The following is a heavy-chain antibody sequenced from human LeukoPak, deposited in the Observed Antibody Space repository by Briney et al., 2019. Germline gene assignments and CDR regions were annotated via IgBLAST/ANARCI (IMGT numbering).Heavy chain of an antibody. CDR3: ARRSDYYDSSGYWNNYYYYYMDV. Sequence: GGSLRLSCAASGFTFSSYSMNWVRQAPGTGLEWVSYISSSSSTIYYADSVKGRFTISRDNAKNSLYLQMNSLRAEDTAVYYCARRSDYYDSSGYWNNYYYYYMDVWGKGTTVTVSS. CDR2: ISSSSSTI. V-gene: IGHV3-48*01. J-gene: IGHJ6*03. CDR1: GFTFSSYS. D-gene: IGHD3-22*01.